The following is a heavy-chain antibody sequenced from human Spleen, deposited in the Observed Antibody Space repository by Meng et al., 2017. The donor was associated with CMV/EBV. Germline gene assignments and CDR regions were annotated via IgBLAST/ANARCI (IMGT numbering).Heavy chain of an antibody. CDR3: ARDFLRITIFGVPNDGAYYYYYYGMDV. D-gene: IGHD3-3*01. Sequence: ASVKVSCKASGYTFTSYGISWVRQAPGQGLEWMGWISPYNGNTNYAQKVQGRVTMTTDTSTRTAYMELSSLRSEDTAVYYCARDFLRITIFGVPNDGAYYYYYYGMDVWGQGTTVTVSS. CDR1: GYTFTSYG. J-gene: IGHJ6*02. CDR2: ISPYNGNT. V-gene: IGHV1-18*01.